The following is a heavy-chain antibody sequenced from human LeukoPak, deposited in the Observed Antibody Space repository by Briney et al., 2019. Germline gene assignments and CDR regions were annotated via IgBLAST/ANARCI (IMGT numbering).Heavy chain of an antibody. CDR1: GYTFTGYY. D-gene: IGHD6-13*01. CDR2: INPNSGGT. J-gene: IGHJ4*02. V-gene: IGHV1-2*02. CDR3: ARGGKYYSSSWYSGY. Sequence: ASVKVSCKASGYTFTGYYMHWVRQAPGQGLEWMGWINPNSGGTNYAQKFQGRVTMTRDMSTSTVYMELSSLRSEDTAVYYCARGGKYYSSSWYSGYWGQGTLVTVSS.